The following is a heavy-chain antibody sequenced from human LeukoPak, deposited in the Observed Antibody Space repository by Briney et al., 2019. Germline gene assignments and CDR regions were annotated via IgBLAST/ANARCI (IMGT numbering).Heavy chain of an antibody. CDR2: IYYSGST. V-gene: IGHV4-59*01. D-gene: IGHD5-12*01. Sequence: SETLSLTCTVSGGSISSYYWSWIRQPPGKGLEWIGYIYYSGSTNYNPSLKSRVTISVDTSKNQFSLKLSSVTAADTAVYYCARGVGYDYHYYYGMDVWGQGTTVIVSS. CDR1: GGSISSYY. J-gene: IGHJ6*02. CDR3: ARGVGYDYHYYYGMDV.